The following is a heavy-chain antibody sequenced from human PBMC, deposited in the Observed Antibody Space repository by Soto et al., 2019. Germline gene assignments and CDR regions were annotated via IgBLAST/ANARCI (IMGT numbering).Heavy chain of an antibody. Sequence: QVQLQESGPGLVKPSQTLSLTCTVSGDSISSGGYYWSWIRQHPGKGLEWIGYIFYSGSSYYNQSLKGRPTISVDTSKNQFSLKLSSVTAADTAVYYCARYYGEYNEFDPWGQGTLVTVSS. V-gene: IGHV4-31*03. J-gene: IGHJ5*02. CDR1: GDSISSGGYY. D-gene: IGHD4-17*01. CDR2: IFYSGSS. CDR3: ARYYGEYNEFDP.